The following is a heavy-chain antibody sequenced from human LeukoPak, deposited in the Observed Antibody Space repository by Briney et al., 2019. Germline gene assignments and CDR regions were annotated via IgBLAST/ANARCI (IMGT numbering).Heavy chain of an antibody. CDR1: AFTFSSYW. V-gene: IGHV3-74*01. J-gene: IGHJ4*02. CDR3: AKGGATVIDY. Sequence: PGGSLRLSCAASAFTFSSYWMHWLRQAPGKGLVWVSRINSDGISTSYADSVKGRFTISTANPKHTLYLQIHSPRAEDTAVYYCAKGGATVIDYWGQGTLVTVSS. CDR2: INSDGIST. D-gene: IGHD4-17*01.